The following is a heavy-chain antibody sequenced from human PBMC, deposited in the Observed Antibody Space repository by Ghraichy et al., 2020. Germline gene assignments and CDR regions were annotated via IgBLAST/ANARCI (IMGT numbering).Heavy chain of an antibody. CDR1: GGSFSGYY. CDR2: INHSGST. J-gene: IGHJ4*02. D-gene: IGHD5-18*01. CDR3: ARGGGYSYGYKR. Sequence: SETLSLTCAVYGGSFSGYYWSWIRQPPGKGLEWIGEINHSGSTNYNPSLKSRVTILVDTSKNQFSLKLSSVTAADTAVYYCARGGGYSYGYKRWGQGTLVTVSS. V-gene: IGHV4-34*01.